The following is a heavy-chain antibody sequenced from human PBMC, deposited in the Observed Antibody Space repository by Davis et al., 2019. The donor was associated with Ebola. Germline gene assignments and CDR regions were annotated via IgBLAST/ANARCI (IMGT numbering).Heavy chain of an antibody. CDR3: TKSSGGVTFDYMDA. CDR2: LNFRGDEP. J-gene: IGHJ6*03. CDR1: GLTFSDYA. V-gene: IGHV3-23*01. Sequence: PGGSLRLSCAASGLTFSDYAMTWVRQAPGKGLEWVASLNFRGDEPFYAASVRGRFTISRDNSQKTLFLQMNTLRDEDSATYYCTKSSGGVTFDYMDAWGKGTVVTVSS. D-gene: IGHD3-16*01.